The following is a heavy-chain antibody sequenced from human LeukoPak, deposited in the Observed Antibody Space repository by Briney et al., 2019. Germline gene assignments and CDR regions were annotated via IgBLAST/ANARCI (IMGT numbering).Heavy chain of an antibody. CDR2: FDPEDGET. CDR3: AAVGDYVGAFDI. CDR1: GYTLTELS. D-gene: IGHD4-17*01. Sequence: GSVKVSCKVSGYTLTELSMHWVRQAPGKGLEWMGGFDPEDGETIYAQKFQGRVTMTEDTSTDTAYMELSSLRSEDTAVYYCAAVGDYVGAFDIWGQGIMVTVSS. J-gene: IGHJ3*02. V-gene: IGHV1-24*01.